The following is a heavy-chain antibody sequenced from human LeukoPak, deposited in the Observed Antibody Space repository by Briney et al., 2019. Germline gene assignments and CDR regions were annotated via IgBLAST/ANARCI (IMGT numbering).Heavy chain of an antibody. Sequence: SVKVSCKASGYTFTGYYMHWVRQAPGQGLEWMGGIIPIFGTANYAQKFQGRVTITTDESTSTAYMELSSLRSEDTAVYYCARTLQSLGAFDIWGQGTMVTVSS. J-gene: IGHJ3*02. CDR1: GYTFTGYY. D-gene: IGHD5-24*01. CDR2: IIPIFGTA. V-gene: IGHV1-69*05. CDR3: ARTLQSLGAFDI.